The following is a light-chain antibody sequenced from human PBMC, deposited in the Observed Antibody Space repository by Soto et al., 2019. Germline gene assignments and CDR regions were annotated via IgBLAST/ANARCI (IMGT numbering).Light chain of an antibody. J-gene: IGKJ5*01. V-gene: IGKV1-27*01. Sequence: DIQMTQSPSSLSASVGDRVTISCRASQGISNALAWYQQKPGKVPKLLIYLTSTLQSGVPSRFSGSGSGTDFTLTISSLQPEDAATYYCQEYNSAPITFGQGTQLEIK. CDR2: LTS. CDR3: QEYNSAPIT. CDR1: QGISNA.